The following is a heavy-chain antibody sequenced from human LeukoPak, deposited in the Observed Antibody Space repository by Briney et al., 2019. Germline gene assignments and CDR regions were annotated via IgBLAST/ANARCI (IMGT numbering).Heavy chain of an antibody. Sequence: GGSLGLSCAASGFTFSDYYMSWIRQAPGKGLEWVSYISSSGSTIYYADSVKGRFTISRDNAKNSLYLQMNSLRAEDTAVYYCAGGRYDFWSGMGVKYYYYGMDVWGQGTTVTVSS. CDR2: ISSSGSTI. V-gene: IGHV3-11*01. J-gene: IGHJ6*02. D-gene: IGHD3-3*01. CDR3: AGGRYDFWSGMGVKYYYYGMDV. CDR1: GFTFSDYY.